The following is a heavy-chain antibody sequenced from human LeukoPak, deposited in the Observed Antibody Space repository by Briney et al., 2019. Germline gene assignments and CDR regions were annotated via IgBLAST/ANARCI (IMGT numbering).Heavy chain of an antibody. V-gene: IGHV4-59*01. CDR2: IYYSGST. CDR3: ARDLPIFGVVIDSVGFDP. CDR1: GGSISGYY. J-gene: IGHJ5*02. D-gene: IGHD3-3*01. Sequence: SETLSLTFTVSGGSISGYYWSWIRQPPGKGLEWIGYIYYSGSTNYNPSLKSRVTISVDTSRNQFSLKLNSVITADTAVYYCARDLPIFGVVIDSVGFDPWGQGTLVTVSS.